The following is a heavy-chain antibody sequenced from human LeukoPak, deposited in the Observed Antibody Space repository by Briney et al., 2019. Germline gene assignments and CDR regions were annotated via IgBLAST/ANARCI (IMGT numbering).Heavy chain of an antibody. CDR3: ARDDDYGVRGAFDI. Sequence: ASVKVSCTASGGTFSSYAISWVRQAPGQGLEWMGRIIPILGIANYAQKFQGRVTITADKSTSTAYMELSSLRSEDTAVYYCARDDDYGVRGAFDIWGQGTMVTVSS. J-gene: IGHJ3*02. V-gene: IGHV1-69*04. D-gene: IGHD4-17*01. CDR1: GGTFSSYA. CDR2: IIPILGIA.